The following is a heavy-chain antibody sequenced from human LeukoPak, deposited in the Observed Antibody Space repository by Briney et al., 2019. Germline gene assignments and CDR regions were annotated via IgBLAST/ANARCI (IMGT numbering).Heavy chain of an antibody. CDR2: ISGSGGNT. J-gene: IGHJ4*02. CDR1: GFAFSSYT. D-gene: IGHD3-10*01. CDR3: TAVGPSGSYFPLDY. V-gene: IGHV3-23*01. Sequence: GGSLRLSCAASGFAFSSYTMTWVRQAPGKGLEWVSGISGSGGNTYHADSVKGRFTISRDNSKNTLFLQMNSLKTEDTAVYYCTAVGPSGSYFPLDYWGQGTLVTVSS.